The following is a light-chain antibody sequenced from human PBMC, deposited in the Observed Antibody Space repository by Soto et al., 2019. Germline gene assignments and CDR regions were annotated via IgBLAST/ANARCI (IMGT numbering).Light chain of an antibody. CDR3: QHYDSSPRT. V-gene: IGKV3-20*01. CDR1: QSVSSSY. J-gene: IGKJ1*01. CDR2: GAS. Sequence: EIVLTQSPGTLSLSPGERATLSCRASQSVSSSYLAWYQQKPGQAPRLLIYGASSRATGIPDRFSGSGPGTDFTLTISRLELEDYAVYYCQHYDSSPRTFGQGTKVDIK.